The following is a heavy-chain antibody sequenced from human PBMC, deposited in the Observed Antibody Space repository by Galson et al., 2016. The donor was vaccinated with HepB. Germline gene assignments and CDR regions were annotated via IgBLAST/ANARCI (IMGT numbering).Heavy chain of an antibody. CDR2: IKQDGSEK. CDR1: GFTFTTYW. V-gene: IGHV3-7*03. Sequence: SLRLSCAASGFTFTTYWMTWVRQAPGKGLEWVANIKQDGSEKYYVDSVKGRFTISRDNAKNSLYLQTNSLRAEDTAVYYCATPDEGSGRIFDYWGQGTLVTVSS. CDR3: ATPDEGSGRIFDY. J-gene: IGHJ4*02. D-gene: IGHD2-15*01.